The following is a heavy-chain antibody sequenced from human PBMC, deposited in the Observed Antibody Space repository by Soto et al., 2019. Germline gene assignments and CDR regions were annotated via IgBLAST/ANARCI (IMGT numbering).Heavy chain of an antibody. Sequence: PSETLSLTCTVSGGSISGGDYYWTWIRQPPGKGLEWIGYIYYSGNTYYNPSLKSRITMSVDTSKNQFSLNLNSVAAADTAVYYCARQRVWNFYDTSGYLDYWGQGTPVTVSS. CDR1: GGSISGGDYY. CDR3: ARQRVWNFYDTSGYLDY. D-gene: IGHD3-22*01. CDR2: IYYSGNT. J-gene: IGHJ4*02. V-gene: IGHV4-30-4*01.